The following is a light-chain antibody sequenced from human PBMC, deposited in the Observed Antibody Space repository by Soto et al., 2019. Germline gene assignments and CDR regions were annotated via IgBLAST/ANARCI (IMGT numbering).Light chain of an antibody. CDR3: AAWDDRLNGHV. V-gene: IGLV1-44*01. CDR1: SSNIGSTA. Sequence: QSVLTQPPSTSGTPGQRVTISCSGSSSNIGSTAVNWYQQLPGTAPKLLIYSNNQRPSGVPDLFSGYKSGTSATLAISGLQSEDEADYYCAAWDDRLNGHVFGTGTKVTVL. J-gene: IGLJ1*01. CDR2: SNN.